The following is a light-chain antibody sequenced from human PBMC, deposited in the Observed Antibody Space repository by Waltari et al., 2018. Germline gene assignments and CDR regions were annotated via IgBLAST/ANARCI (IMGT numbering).Light chain of an antibody. Sequence: DIQMTQSPSTLSASVGYRVTITCRASQSISSWLALYQQKPGKAPKLLIYKASTLEGGVPSRFSGRGSGREFTLTISSLQPDDFATYYCQHYDSYPVTFGQGTKVDIK. CDR2: KAS. V-gene: IGKV1-5*03. CDR3: QHYDSYPVT. CDR1: QSISSW. J-gene: IGKJ1*01.